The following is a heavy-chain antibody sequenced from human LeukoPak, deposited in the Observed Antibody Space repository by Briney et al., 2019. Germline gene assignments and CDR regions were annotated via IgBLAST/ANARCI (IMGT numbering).Heavy chain of an antibody. Sequence: GGSLRLSCAASGFTFSDYYMSWIRQAPGRGLEWVSYISNSGSTTYYADSVKGRFTISRDSSKNTLYLQMNSLRVDDTAVYYCAKDGTRGIRFGKIPHYFDYWGQGTLVTVSS. CDR2: ISNSGSTT. J-gene: IGHJ4*02. CDR3: AKDGTRGIRFGKIPHYFDY. D-gene: IGHD3-10*01. V-gene: IGHV3-11*04. CDR1: GFTFSDYY.